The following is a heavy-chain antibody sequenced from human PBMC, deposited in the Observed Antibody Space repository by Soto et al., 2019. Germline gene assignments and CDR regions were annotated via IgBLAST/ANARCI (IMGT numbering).Heavy chain of an antibody. CDR2: IIPILGIA. V-gene: IGHV1-69*02. Sequence: ASVKVSCKASGGTFSSYTISWVRQAPGQGLEWMGRIIPILGIANYAQKFQGRVTITADKSTSTAYMELSSLRSEDTAVYYCARAANWKDVGHYYYYMDVWGKGTTVTVSS. J-gene: IGHJ6*03. CDR3: ARAANWKDVGHYYYYMDV. D-gene: IGHD1-1*01. CDR1: GGTFSSYT.